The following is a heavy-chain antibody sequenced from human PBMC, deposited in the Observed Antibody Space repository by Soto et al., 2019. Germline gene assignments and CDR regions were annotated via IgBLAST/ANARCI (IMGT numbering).Heavy chain of an antibody. D-gene: IGHD2-15*01. CDR2: IYYSGST. V-gene: IGHV4-31*03. J-gene: IGHJ4*02. Sequence: QVQLQESGPGLVKPSQTLSLTCTVSGGSISSGGYSWSWIRQHPGKGLEGIGYIYYSGSTYYNPSLKSRVTISVDTSKNQFSLKLRSVTAADTAVYYCATNDVVVVAAMVYWGQGTLVTVSS. CDR1: GGSISSGGYS. CDR3: ATNDVVVVAAMVY.